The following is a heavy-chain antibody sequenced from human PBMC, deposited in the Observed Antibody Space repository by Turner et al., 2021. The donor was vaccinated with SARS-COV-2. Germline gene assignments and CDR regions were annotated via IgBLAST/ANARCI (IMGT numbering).Heavy chain of an antibody. Sequence: QVQLQESGPGLVTPSQTLSPTCTVSGGSISSGDYYWSWIRQPPGKGLEWVGYIYYSGSTYYNPSLTIRVTISVDTSKNQFSLKLSSVTAADTAVYYCARVVVLRRAYFDYWGQGTLVTVSS. V-gene: IGHV4-30-4*01. CDR3: ARVVVLRRAYFDY. CDR1: GGSISSGDYY. J-gene: IGHJ4*02. CDR2: IYYSGST. D-gene: IGHD2-8*01.